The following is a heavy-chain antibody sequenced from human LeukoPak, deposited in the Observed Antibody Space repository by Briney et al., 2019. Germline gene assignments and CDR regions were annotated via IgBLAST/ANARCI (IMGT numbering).Heavy chain of an antibody. J-gene: IGHJ3*02. V-gene: IGHV3-30-3*01. Sequence: GGSLRLSCAASGFTFSSYAMHWGRQAPGKGLEWVAVISYDGSNKYYAESVKGRFTISRDNSKNTLYLQMNSLRAEDTAVYYCARDTRYYDFWSGYQDAFDIWGQGTMVTVSS. CDR2: ISYDGSNK. D-gene: IGHD3-3*01. CDR1: GFTFSSYA. CDR3: ARDTRYYDFWSGYQDAFDI.